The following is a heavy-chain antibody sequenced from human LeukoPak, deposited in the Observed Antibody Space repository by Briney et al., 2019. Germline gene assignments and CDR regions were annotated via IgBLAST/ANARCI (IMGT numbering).Heavy chain of an antibody. V-gene: IGHV4-4*02. CDR2: IYHSGST. Sequence: NWVRQPPGKGLEWIGEIYHSGSTNYNPSLKSRVTISVDKSKNQFSLKLSSVTAADTAVYYCARDTPGILWDYWGQGTLVTVSS. J-gene: IGHJ4*02. CDR3: ARDTPGILWDY. D-gene: IGHD1-1*01.